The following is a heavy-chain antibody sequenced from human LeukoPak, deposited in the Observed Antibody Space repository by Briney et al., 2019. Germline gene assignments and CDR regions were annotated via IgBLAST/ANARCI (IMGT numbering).Heavy chain of an antibody. CDR1: GFFFSSYS. CDR2: ISVRSSTI. CDR3: ARDKDYAFDI. J-gene: IGHJ3*02. Sequence: GGSLRLSCAASGFFFSSYSMNWVRQPPGKGLEWVSHISVRSSTIDYADSVKGRFTISRDNARNSLYLQMNSLRAEDTAVYYCARDKDYAFDIWGQGTMVTVSS. V-gene: IGHV3-48*01.